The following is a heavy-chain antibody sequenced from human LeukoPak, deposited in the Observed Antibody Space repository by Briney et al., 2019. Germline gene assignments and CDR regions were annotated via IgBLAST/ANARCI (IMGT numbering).Heavy chain of an antibody. CDR1: GYTFTSYG. D-gene: IGHD6-13*01. CDR2: ISAHNGDT. Sequence: GASVKVSCKASGYTFTSYGISWVRQAPGQGLEGMGWISAHNGDTSYEEKLQGRVTMTTDTSTSTAYIELRGLRSEDTAVYYCASQAAAGTTGGDYWGQGTLVTVSS. V-gene: IGHV1-18*01. J-gene: IGHJ4*02. CDR3: ASQAAAGTTGGDY.